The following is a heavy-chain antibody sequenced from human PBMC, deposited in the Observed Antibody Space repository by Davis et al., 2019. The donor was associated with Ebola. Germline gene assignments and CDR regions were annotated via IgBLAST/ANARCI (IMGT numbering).Heavy chain of an antibody. J-gene: IGHJ4*02. Sequence: GGSLRLSCATSGFTFSNYGMHWVRQAPGKGLEWVAFIRYDGSNKFYADSVKGRFTISRDNSKNTLFLQVDSLRTEDTAVYYCAKDRMIRELDYWGQGTLVTVSS. CDR1: GFTFSNYG. V-gene: IGHV3-30*02. CDR3: AKDRMIRELDY. CDR2: IRYDGSNK. D-gene: IGHD1-26*01.